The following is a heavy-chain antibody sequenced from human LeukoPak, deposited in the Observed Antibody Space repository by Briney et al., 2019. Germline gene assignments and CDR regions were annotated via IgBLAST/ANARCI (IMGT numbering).Heavy chain of an antibody. V-gene: IGHV4-59*08. D-gene: IGHD3-10*01. Sequence: PSETLSLTCTVSGDSINNYYWSWIRQSPGKGLEWIGYIYYSGSTKYNPSLKSRVTISVDMSKNQFSLKLSSVTAADTAVYYCARHRGSGSPYFDYWGQGTLVTVSS. CDR3: ARHRGSGSPYFDY. CDR2: IYYSGST. J-gene: IGHJ4*02. CDR1: GDSINNYY.